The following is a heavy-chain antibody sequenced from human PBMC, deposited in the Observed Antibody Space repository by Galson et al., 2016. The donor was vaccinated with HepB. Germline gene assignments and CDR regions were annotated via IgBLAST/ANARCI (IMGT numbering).Heavy chain of an antibody. J-gene: IGHJ4*02. D-gene: IGHD2-15*01. CDR2: IKPDGSDI. CDR1: GFTFSSYW. V-gene: IGHV3-7*03. CDR3: AKAITVVGKPSYFDY. Sequence: SLRLSCAASGFTFSSYWMSWVRQAPGKGLEWVASIKPDGSDIKYVDSVKGRFIVSRDNSKNTLYLQMSSLSAEDTAVYYCAKAITVVGKPSYFDYWGQGTLVIVSS.